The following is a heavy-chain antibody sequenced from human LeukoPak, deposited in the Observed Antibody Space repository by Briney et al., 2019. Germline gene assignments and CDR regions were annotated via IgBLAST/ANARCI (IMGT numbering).Heavy chain of an antibody. CDR1: GFTFSSYA. Sequence: GGSLRLSCAASGFTFSSYAMSWVRQAPGKGLEWVSAISGSGGSTYYADSVKGRFTISRDNSKNTLYLQMNSLRAEDTAVYYCARDQRSQSQATHYYYYMDVWGKGTTVTVSS. D-gene: IGHD1-26*01. CDR2: ISGSGGST. J-gene: IGHJ6*03. V-gene: IGHV3-23*01. CDR3: ARDQRSQSQATHYYYYMDV.